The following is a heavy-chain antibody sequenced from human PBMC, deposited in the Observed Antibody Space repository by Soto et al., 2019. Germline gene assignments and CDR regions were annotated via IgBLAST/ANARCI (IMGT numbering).Heavy chain of an antibody. CDR1: GDYVSSAGHY. J-gene: IGHJ4*02. CDR2: VYYTGSA. D-gene: IGHD3-10*01. V-gene: IGHV4-61*08. CDR3: ARDRRYFGSGSYYPYYFDY. Sequence: KASETLSLTCTVSGDYVSSAGHYWSWIRQPPGKGLEWIGDVYYTGSAKYNPSLKSRVTISLDTSKNQFSLTLNSVTAADTAVYYCARDRRYFGSGSYYPYYFDYWGQGTLVTVSS.